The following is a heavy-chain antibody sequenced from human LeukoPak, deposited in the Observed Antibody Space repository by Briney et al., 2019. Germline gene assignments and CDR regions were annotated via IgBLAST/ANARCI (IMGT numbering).Heavy chain of an antibody. D-gene: IGHD6-19*01. CDR1: GFTFSSYA. CDR2: ISGSGGST. J-gene: IGHJ4*02. CDR3: ARDSGWWVFDY. V-gene: IGHV3-23*01. Sequence: GGSLRLSCAASGFTFSSYAMSWVRQAPGKGPERVSAISGSGGSTYYADSVKGRFTISRDNSKNTLYLQMNSLRAEDTAVYYCARDSGWWVFDYWGQGTLVTVSS.